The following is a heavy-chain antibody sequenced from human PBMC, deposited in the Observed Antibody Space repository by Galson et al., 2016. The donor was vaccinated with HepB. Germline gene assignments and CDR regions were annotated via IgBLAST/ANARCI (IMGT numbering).Heavy chain of an antibody. J-gene: IGHJ6*02. Sequence: SLRLSCAGSGFTFRSYGIHWVRQAPGKGLEWISGISRDGGRTYYADSVKGRFTIFRDNSKKTLYLQLKSLRAEDTANYYCVKHPVTTFDILTEHDGDVWGQGTTVYVSS. CDR2: ISRDGGRT. V-gene: IGHV3-23*01. D-gene: IGHD3-9*01. CDR3: VKHPVTTFDILTEHDGDV. CDR1: GFTFRSYG.